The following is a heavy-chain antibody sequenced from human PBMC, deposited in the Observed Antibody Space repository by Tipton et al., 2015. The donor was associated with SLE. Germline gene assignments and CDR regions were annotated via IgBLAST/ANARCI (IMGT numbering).Heavy chain of an antibody. D-gene: IGHD6-13*01. Sequence: QLVQSGGGLTQPGGSLRLSCAASGFSVSSNYMSWVRQAPGKGLEWVSAITDSGYSTYYADSVKGRFTISRDNAKNTLYLQVNSLRAEDTAVYYCAKDWGYSGNWHYAFVIWGQGTRVTVSS. V-gene: IGHV3-53*01. CDR2: TDSGYST. J-gene: IGHJ3*02. CDR3: AKDWGYSGNWHYAFVI. CDR1: GFSVSSNY.